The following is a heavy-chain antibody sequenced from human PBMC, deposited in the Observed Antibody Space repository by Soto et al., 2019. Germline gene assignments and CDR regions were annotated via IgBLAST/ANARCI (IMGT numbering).Heavy chain of an antibody. Sequence: SETLSLTCTVSGGSISSYYRSWIRQPAGKGLEWIGRIYTSGSTNYNPSLKSRVTMSVDTSKNQFSLKLSSVTAADTAVYYCARDPFESRGGLGLDYWGQGTLVTVSS. J-gene: IGHJ4*02. CDR1: GGSISSYY. CDR2: IYTSGST. V-gene: IGHV4-4*07. D-gene: IGHD6-19*01. CDR3: ARDPFESRGGLGLDY.